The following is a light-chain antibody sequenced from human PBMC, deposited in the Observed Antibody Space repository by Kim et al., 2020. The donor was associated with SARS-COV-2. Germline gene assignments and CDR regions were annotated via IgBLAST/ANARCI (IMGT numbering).Light chain of an antibody. Sequence: SVSPGERVTLSCRASQSVRSLAWYQQKPGQAPRLLIYDASTRATDIPARFSGSGSGTEFTLTISSLQSEESAVYYCQQFNNWPWTFGQGTKVDIK. V-gene: IGKV3-15*01. CDR1: QSVRS. CDR3: QQFNNWPWT. J-gene: IGKJ1*01. CDR2: DAS.